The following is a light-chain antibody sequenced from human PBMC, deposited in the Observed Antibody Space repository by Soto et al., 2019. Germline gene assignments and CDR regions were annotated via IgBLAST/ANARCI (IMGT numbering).Light chain of an antibody. CDR2: EGN. Sequence: QSALTQPASVSGSPGQSITISCTGTSSNVGSYNLVSWYQHHPGKAPKLMIYEGNKRPSGVSNRFSGSKSGNTASLTISGLRAEDEADYYCCSFAGTSTDVFGTGTKVTVL. CDR3: CSFAGTSTDV. CDR1: SSNVGSYNL. J-gene: IGLJ1*01. V-gene: IGLV2-23*01.